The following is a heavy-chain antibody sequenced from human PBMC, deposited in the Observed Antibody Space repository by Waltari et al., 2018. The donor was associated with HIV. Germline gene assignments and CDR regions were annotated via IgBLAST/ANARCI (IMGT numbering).Heavy chain of an antibody. CDR3: AHWAYSSSWVGGYWFDP. J-gene: IGHJ5*02. CDR2: IYWDDDK. Sequence: QITLKESGPTLVKPTQTLPLTCTSSGFSLSTSGVGVGWIRQPPGKALEWLALIYWDDDKRYSPSLKSRLTITKDTSKNQVVLTMTNMDPVDTGTYYCAHWAYSSSWVGGYWFDPWGQGTLVTVSS. D-gene: IGHD6-13*01. V-gene: IGHV2-5*02. CDR1: GFSLSTSGVG.